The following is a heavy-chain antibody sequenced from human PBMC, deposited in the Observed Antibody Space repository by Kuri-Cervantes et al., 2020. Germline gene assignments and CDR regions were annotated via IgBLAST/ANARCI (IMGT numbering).Heavy chain of an antibody. CDR2: ISSSGSTI. CDR3: ARYTRYSSSWSRFNWFDP. CDR1: GFTFSDYY. V-gene: IGHV3-11*01. Sequence: GESLKISCAASGFTFSDYYMSWIRQAPGKGLEWVSYISSSGSTIYYADSVKGRFTISRDNAKNSLYLQMNSLRAEGTAVYYCARYTRYSSSWSRFNWFDPWGQGTLVTVSS. J-gene: IGHJ5*02. D-gene: IGHD6-13*01.